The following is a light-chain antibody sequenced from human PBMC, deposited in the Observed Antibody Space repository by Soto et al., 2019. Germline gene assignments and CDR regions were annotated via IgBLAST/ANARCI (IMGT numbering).Light chain of an antibody. V-gene: IGLV1-40*01. CDR1: GTNFGADFD. J-gene: IGLJ1*01. Sequence: QSLLTQPPSVSGAPGQTVTISCIGSGTNFGADFDVHWYQHVPGTAPKLLIYGNKSRPSGVPDRFSGSRSGTSASLTITGLQAEDEADYYCQSYDASLRGSGDFGTGTKITVL. CDR3: QSYDASLRGSGD. CDR2: GNK.